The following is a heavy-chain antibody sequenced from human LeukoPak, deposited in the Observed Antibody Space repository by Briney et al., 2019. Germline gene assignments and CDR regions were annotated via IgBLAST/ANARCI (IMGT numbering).Heavy chain of an antibody. CDR1: RGTFSSYA. D-gene: IGHD2-2*01. CDR3: ARETVVVPAAMPYYYGMDV. Sequence: ASVNVSCKASRGTFSSYAISWVRQAPGQGLEWMGGIIPIFGTANYAQKFQGRVTITADESTSTAYMELSSLRSEDTAVYYCARETVVVPAAMPYYYGMDVWGQGTTVTVSS. J-gene: IGHJ6*02. CDR2: IIPIFGTA. V-gene: IGHV1-69*13.